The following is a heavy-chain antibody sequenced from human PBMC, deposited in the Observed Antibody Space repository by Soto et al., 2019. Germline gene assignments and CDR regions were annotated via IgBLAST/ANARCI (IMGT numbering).Heavy chain of an antibody. J-gene: IGHJ6*01. CDR3: AGRSSEHRYHGMDV. D-gene: IGHD1-26*01. V-gene: IGHV5-10-1*01. CDR1: GYSFASYW. CDR2: IDPSDSYT. Sequence: GESLKISCKGSGYSFASYWISWVRQMPGKGLEWMGRIDPSDSYTNYSPSFQGHVTISADKSISTAYLQWSSLKASDTAMYYCAGRSSEHRYHGMDVWGEGTTVTVTS.